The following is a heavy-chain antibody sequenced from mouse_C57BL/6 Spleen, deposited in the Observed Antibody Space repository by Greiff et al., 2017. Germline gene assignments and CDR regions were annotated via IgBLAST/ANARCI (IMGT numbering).Heavy chain of an antibody. V-gene: IGHV5-17*01. CDR1: GFTFSDYG. D-gene: IGHD1-1*01. Sequence: EVMLVESGGGLVKPGGSLKLSCAASGFTFSDYGMHWVRQAPEKGLEWVAYISSGSSTIYYADTVKGRFTISRDNAKNTLFLQMTSLRSEDTAMYYCARRPYYYGIPHHYFDYWGQGTTLTVSS. J-gene: IGHJ2*01. CDR2: ISSGSSTI. CDR3: ARRPYYYGIPHHYFDY.